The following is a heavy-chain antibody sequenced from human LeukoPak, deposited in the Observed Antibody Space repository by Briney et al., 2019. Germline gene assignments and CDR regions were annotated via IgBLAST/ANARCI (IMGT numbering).Heavy chain of an antibody. V-gene: IGHV4-59*01. CDR1: GGSISSYY. CDR3: ARAGRWEGRPHAFDI. D-gene: IGHD1-26*01. J-gene: IGHJ3*02. CDR2: IHYSGST. Sequence: SETLSLTCTVSGGSISSYYWSWIRQPPGKGLEWIGYIHYSGSTTYNPSLQSRVSISVDTSKNQFSLKLSSVTAADTAVYYCARAGRWEGRPHAFDIWGQGAMVAVSS.